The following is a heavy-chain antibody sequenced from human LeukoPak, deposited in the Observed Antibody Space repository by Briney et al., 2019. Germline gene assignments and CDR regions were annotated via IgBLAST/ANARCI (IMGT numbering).Heavy chain of an antibody. CDR2: IYYSGST. D-gene: IGHD5-24*01. V-gene: IGHV4-59*01. CDR1: GGSISSYY. J-gene: IGHJ3*02. Sequence: NPSETLSLTCTVSGGSISSYYWSWIRQPPGKGLEWIGYIYYSGSTNYNPSLKSRVTISVDTSKNQFSLKLSSVTAAATAVYYCARDRLHRSNNAFDIWGQGTMVTVSS. CDR3: ARDRLHRSNNAFDI.